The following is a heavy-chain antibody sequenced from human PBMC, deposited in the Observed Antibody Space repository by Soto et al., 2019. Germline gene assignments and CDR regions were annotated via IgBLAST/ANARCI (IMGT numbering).Heavy chain of an antibody. Sequence: SLTCTVSGGSISSYYWSWIRQPPGKGLEWIGYIYYSGSTNYNPSLKSRVTISVDTSKNQFSLKLSSVTAADTAVYYCARDPSIAAADYYYGMDVWGQGTTVTVSS. CDR1: GGSISSYY. V-gene: IGHV4-59*01. J-gene: IGHJ6*02. CDR3: ARDPSIAAADYYYGMDV. D-gene: IGHD6-13*01. CDR2: IYYSGST.